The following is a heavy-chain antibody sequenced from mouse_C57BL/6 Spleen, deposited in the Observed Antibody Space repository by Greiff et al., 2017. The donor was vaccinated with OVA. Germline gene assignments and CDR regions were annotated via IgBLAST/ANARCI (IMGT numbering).Heavy chain of an antibody. Sequence: EVKLMESGGGLVKPGGSLKLSCAASGFTFSSYAMSWVRQTPEKRLEWVATISDGGSYTYYPDNVKGRFTISRDNAKNNLYLQMSHLKSEDTAMYYCARDREAYYFDYWGQGTTLTVSS. CDR1: GFTFSSYA. V-gene: IGHV5-4*01. D-gene: IGHD3-3*01. CDR2: ISDGGSYT. CDR3: ARDREAYYFDY. J-gene: IGHJ2*01.